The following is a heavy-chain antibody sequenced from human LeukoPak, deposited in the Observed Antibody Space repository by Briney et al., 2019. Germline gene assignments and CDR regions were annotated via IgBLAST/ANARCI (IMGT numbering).Heavy chain of an antibody. CDR1: GFTFGSYG. Sequence: PGRSLRLSCAASGFTFGSYGMHWVRQAPGKGLEWVAVISYDGSNKYYADSVKGRFTISRDNSKNTLYLQMNSLRAEDTAVYYCAKAVVPAAKHYYYGMDVWGQGTTVTVSS. D-gene: IGHD2-2*01. J-gene: IGHJ6*02. CDR3: AKAVVPAAKHYYYGMDV. V-gene: IGHV3-30*18. CDR2: ISYDGSNK.